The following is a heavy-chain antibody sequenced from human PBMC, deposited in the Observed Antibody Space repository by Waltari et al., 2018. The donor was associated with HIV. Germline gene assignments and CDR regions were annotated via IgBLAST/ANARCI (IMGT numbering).Heavy chain of an antibody. CDR3: VRDRSLKT. CDR1: CFTFSKYA. Sequence: QVQLVESGGGVVQPGRSLSLFCAASCFTFSKYAMHWVRQAPGKGLEWVAVISFDGSNKYYADSVKGRLTISRDNSKNTLHLQMNSLRAEDTAVYYCVRDRSLKTWGQGTLVTVSS. D-gene: IGHD3-16*02. V-gene: IGHV3-30-3*01. CDR2: ISFDGSNK. J-gene: IGHJ5*02.